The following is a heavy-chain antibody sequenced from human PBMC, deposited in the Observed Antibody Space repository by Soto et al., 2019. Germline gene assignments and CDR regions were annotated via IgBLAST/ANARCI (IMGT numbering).Heavy chain of an antibody. D-gene: IGHD6-19*01. V-gene: IGHV1-69*06. CDR3: ARDLGEPQYSSFFEY. CDR2: VIPNFGTA. CDR1: GGTFSSYA. J-gene: IGHJ4*02. Sequence: QVQLVQSGAEVTKPGSSVKVSCKASGGTFSSYAISWVRQAPGQGLEWMGGVIPNFGTANSAKKFQGRVTITADKSTSTAYMELSSLRSEDTAVYYCARDLGEPQYSSFFEYWGQGTLVTGSS.